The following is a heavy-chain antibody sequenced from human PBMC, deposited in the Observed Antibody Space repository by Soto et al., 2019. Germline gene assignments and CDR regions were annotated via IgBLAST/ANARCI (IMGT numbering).Heavy chain of an antibody. V-gene: IGHV1-69*02. CDR1: GGTFSSYT. J-gene: IGHJ1*01. CDR3: ARGSGDSLDYFQH. Sequence: SVKVSCKASGGTFSSYTISWVRQAPGQGLEWMGRIIPILGIANYAQKFQGRVTITADKSTSTAYMELSSLRSEDTAVYYCARGSGDSLDYFQHWGQGTLVTVSS. CDR2: IIPILGIA. D-gene: IGHD2-21*02.